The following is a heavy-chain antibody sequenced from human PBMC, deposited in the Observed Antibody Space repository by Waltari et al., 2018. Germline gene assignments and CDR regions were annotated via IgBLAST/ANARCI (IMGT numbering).Heavy chain of an antibody. D-gene: IGHD3-3*01. V-gene: IGHV3-23*01. CDR2: ISGSGGST. CDR3: AKGTYFLTIFGVTITDL. J-gene: IGHJ5*02. CDR1: GFTFSSYA. Sequence: EVQLLESGGGLVQPGGSLRLSCAASGFTFSSYAMSWVRQAPGKGVGWVSVISGSGGSTDYADSVKGRCTISRDNSKNTLYLQMNSLRAEDTAVYYCAKGTYFLTIFGVTITDLWGQGTLVTVSS.